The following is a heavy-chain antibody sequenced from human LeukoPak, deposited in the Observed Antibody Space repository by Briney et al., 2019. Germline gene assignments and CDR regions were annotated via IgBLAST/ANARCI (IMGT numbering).Heavy chain of an antibody. V-gene: IGHV3-21*01. Sequence: GGSLRLSCAASGFTFSSYSMNWVRQAPGKGLEWVSSISSSSSYIYYADSVKGRFTISRDNAKNSLYLQMNSLRAEDTAVYYCARSRRSQGAFDIWGQGTMVTVSS. D-gene: IGHD5-24*01. J-gene: IGHJ3*02. CDR1: GFTFSSYS. CDR2: ISSSSSYI. CDR3: ARSRRSQGAFDI.